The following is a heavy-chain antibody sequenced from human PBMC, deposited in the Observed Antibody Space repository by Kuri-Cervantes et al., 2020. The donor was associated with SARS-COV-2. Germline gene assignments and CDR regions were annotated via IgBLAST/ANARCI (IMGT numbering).Heavy chain of an antibody. V-gene: IGHV3-30*03. CDR1: GFTFSSYG. CDR2: ISYDGSNK. D-gene: IGHD2-21*01. CDR3: ARLGSDVDY. J-gene: IGHJ4*02. Sequence: LSLTCAASGFTFSSYGMHWVRQAPGKGLEWVAVISYDGSNKYYADSVKGRFTISRDNSKNTLYLKMNSLRAEDTAVYYCARLGSDVDYWGQGTLVTVSS.